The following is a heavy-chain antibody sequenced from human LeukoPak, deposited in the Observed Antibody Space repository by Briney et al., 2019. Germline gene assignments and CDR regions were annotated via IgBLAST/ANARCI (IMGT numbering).Heavy chain of an antibody. V-gene: IGHV3-11*06. J-gene: IGHJ4*02. CDR3: AREGYCSITSCQFDY. D-gene: IGHD2-2*01. CDR2: ISSSSSYT. Sequence: PGGSLRLSCAASGFTFSDYYMSWIRQAPGKGLEWVSYISSSSSYTNYADSVKGRFTISRDNAKNSLYLQMNSLRAEDTAVYYCAREGYCSITSCQFDYWGQGTLVTVSS. CDR1: GFTFSDYY.